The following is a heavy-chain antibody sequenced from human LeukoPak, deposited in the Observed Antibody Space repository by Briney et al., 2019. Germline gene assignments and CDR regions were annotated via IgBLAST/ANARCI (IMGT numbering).Heavy chain of an antibody. J-gene: IGHJ3*02. D-gene: IGHD3-3*01. Sequence: PLETLSLTCAVSGYSISSGYYWGWIRQPPGKGLEWIGSIYHSGSTYYNPSLKSRVTISVDTSKNQFSLKLSSVTAADTAVYYCARRRITIFGVVGAFDIWGQGTMVTVSS. V-gene: IGHV4-38-2*01. CDR2: IYHSGST. CDR3: ARRRITIFGVVGAFDI. CDR1: GYSISSGYY.